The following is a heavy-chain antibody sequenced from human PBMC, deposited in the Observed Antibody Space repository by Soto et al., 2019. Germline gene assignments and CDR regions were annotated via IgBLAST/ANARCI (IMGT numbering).Heavy chain of an antibody. J-gene: IGHJ3*02. V-gene: IGHV4-39*01. CDR1: GGSISSSSYY. D-gene: IGHD6-19*01. Sequence: SETLSLTCTVSGGSISSSSYYWGWIRQPPGKGLEWIGSIYYSGSTYYNPSLKSRVTISVDTSKNQFSLKLSSVTAADTAVYYCARPPPLIGGWYGGAFDIWGQGTMVTVSS. CDR2: IYYSGST. CDR3: ARPPPLIGGWYGGAFDI.